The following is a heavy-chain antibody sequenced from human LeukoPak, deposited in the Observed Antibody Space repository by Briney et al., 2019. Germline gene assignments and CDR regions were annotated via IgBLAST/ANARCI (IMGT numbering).Heavy chain of an antibody. Sequence: SETLSLTCTVSGGSISSYYWSWIRQPPGKGLEWIGYIYCSGRVNYNPSLKSRVTISVDTSKNQFSLKLSSVTAADTAAYYCARAPNRDGTFDIWGQGTMVTASS. V-gene: IGHV4-59*01. CDR3: ARAPNRDGTFDI. J-gene: IGHJ3*02. D-gene: IGHD5-24*01. CDR1: GGSISSYY. CDR2: IYCSGRV.